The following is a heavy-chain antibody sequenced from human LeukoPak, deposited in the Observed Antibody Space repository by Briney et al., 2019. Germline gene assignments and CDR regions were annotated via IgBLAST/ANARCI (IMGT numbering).Heavy chain of an antibody. CDR2: ISSSSSYI. CDR3: ARETYGDYGDAFDI. Sequence: GGSLRLSCAASGFTFSSYSMNWVRRAPGKGLEWVSSISSSSSYIYYADSVKGRFTISRDNAKNSLYLQMNSLRAEDTAVYYCARETYGDYGDAFDIWGQGTMVTVSS. D-gene: IGHD4-17*01. V-gene: IGHV3-21*01. CDR1: GFTFSSYS. J-gene: IGHJ3*02.